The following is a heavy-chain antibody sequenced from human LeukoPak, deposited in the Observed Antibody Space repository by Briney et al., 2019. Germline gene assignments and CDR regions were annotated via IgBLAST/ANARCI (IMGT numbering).Heavy chain of an antibody. J-gene: IGHJ4*01. CDR3: ARDTVPPRNATEQKTGTYY. CDR1: GGSISSSSYY. D-gene: IGHD7-27*01. V-gene: IGHV4-39*02. CDR2: VYYSGST. Sequence: PSETLSLTCTVSGGSISSSSYYWGWIRQPPGKGLEWIGSVYYSGSTYYNPSLKSRVTISVDTSKNQFSLRLTSVTAADTALYYCARDTVPPRNATEQKTGTYYWGLGTLVTVSS.